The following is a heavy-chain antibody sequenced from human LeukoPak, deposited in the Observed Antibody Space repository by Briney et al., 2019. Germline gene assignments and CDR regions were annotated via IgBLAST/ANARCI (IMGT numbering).Heavy chain of an antibody. V-gene: IGHV4-59*11. CDR1: GGSISSHY. CDR3: ATCRGSYGPVDY. Sequence: PSETLSLTCTVSGGSISSHYWSWIRQPPGKGLEWIGYIYYSGSNYSGSTSYNPSLKSRVTISVDTSKNQFSLKLSSVTAADTAVYYCATCRGSYGPVDYWGQGTLVTVSS. D-gene: IGHD5-18*01. J-gene: IGHJ4*02. CDR2: IYYSGSNYSGST.